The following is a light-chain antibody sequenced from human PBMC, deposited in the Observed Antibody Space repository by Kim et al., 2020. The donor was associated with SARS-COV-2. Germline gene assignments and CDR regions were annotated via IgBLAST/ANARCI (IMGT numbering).Light chain of an antibody. CDR2: AAS. J-gene: IGKJ2*01. CDR3: QQSYSTPYT. V-gene: IGKV1-39*01. CDR1: QSIRNY. Sequence: DIQMTQSPSSLPASVGDRVTITCRASQSIRNYLNWYQQRPGKAPKLLIYAASSLQTGVPSRFSGSGSGTDFTLTISSLQPEDFASYYCQQSYSTPYTFGQGTKLEI.